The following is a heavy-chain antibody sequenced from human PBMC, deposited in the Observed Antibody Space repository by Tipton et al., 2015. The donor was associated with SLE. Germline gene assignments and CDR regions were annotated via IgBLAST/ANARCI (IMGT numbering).Heavy chain of an antibody. CDR1: GYTFTSYG. V-gene: IGHV1-18*01. Sequence: QSGAEVKKPGASVKVSCKASGYTFTSYGINWVRQAPGQGLEWMGWISAYNGKTHYTENLQDRVTMTTDTFTSTAYMELRSLRSDDTAVYYCARGEAYSNYEAYWGQGSLVTVSS. CDR3: ARGEAYSNYEAY. D-gene: IGHD4-11*01. CDR2: ISAYNGKT. J-gene: IGHJ4*02.